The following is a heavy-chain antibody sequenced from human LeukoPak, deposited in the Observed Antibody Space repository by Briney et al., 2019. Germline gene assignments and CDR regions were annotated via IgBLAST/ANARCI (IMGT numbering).Heavy chain of an antibody. D-gene: IGHD4-23*01. V-gene: IGHV4-59*12. CDR3: ARGGLRWYHNWFDP. CDR2: IYYSGST. CDR1: GGSISSYY. Sequence: SETLSLTCTVSGGSISSYYWSWIRQPPGKGLEWIGYIYYSGSTNYNPSLKSRVTISVDTSKNQSSLKLSSVTAADTAVYYCARGGLRWYHNWFDPWGQGTLVTVSS. J-gene: IGHJ5*02.